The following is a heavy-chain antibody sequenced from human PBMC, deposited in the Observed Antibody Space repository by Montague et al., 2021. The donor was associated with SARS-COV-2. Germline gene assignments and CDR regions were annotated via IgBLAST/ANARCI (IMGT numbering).Heavy chain of an antibody. CDR3: LRAGGFDNRPPV. CDR2: IHHSGDT. D-gene: IGHD3-10*01. Sequence: SETLSLTCGVSGYSIISTNWWSWVRQPPGKGLECIGDIHHSGDTNYNPSFKSRVTISVDQSKNQYSLELNFVTAADTALYYCLRAGGFDNRPPVWGQGVLVIVSS. J-gene: IGHJ4*02. CDR1: GYSIISTNW. V-gene: IGHV4-4*02.